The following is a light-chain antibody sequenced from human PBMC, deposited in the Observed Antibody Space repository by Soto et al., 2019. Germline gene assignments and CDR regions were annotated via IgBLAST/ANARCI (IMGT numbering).Light chain of an antibody. CDR2: EVN. CDR1: SSNVGSYKL. J-gene: IGLJ1*01. CDR3: CSSGGSPTDV. Sequence: QSVLTQPASVSGSPGQSITISCTGTSSNVGSYKLVSWYQQHPGKAPKLMIFEVNKRPSGVSNRFSGSKSGNTASLTISGLKVEDEADYYCCSSGGSPTDVFGTGTKLTVL. V-gene: IGLV2-23*02.